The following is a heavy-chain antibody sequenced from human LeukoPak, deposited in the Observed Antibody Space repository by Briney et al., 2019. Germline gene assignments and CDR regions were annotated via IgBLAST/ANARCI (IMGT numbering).Heavy chain of an antibody. CDR1: GFTFDDYA. CDR2: ISWNSGSI. V-gene: IGHV3-9*01. J-gene: IGHJ4*02. CDR3: AKDHTIFGVVTNTDFDY. D-gene: IGHD3-3*01. Sequence: GGSLRLSCAASGFTFDDYAMHWVRQAPGKGLEWVSGISWNSGSIGYADSVKGRFTISRDNAKNSLYLQMNSLRAEDTALYYCAKDHTIFGVVTNTDFDYWGQGTLVTVSS.